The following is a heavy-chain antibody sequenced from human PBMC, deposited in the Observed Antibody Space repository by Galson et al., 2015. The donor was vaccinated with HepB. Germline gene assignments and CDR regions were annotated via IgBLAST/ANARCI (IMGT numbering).Heavy chain of an antibody. D-gene: IGHD2-2*01. V-gene: IGHV1-8*01. CDR1: GYTFTNYD. CDR3: ARGRPCSSTSCFPFDAFHI. CDR2: MNPNSGTT. J-gene: IGHJ3*02. Sequence: SVKVSCKAPGYTFTNYDINWVRQATGQGLEWMGWMNPNSGTTGYAQKFQGRLTMTRSTSISTAYMELSSLRSEDTAVYYCARGRPCSSTSCFPFDAFHIWGQGTVVTVSS.